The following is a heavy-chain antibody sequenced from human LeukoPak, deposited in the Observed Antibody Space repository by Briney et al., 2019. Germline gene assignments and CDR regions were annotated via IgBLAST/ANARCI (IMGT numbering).Heavy chain of an antibody. CDR1: GYTFTSYY. D-gene: IGHD5-12*01. CDR3: ARENSGYDFDY. CDR2: INPSGGST. Sequence: ASVKASCKASGYTFTSYYMHWVRQAPGQGLEWMGIINPSGGSTSYAQKFQGRVTITADESTSTAYMELSSLRSEDTAVYYCARENSGYDFDYWGQGTLVTVSS. J-gene: IGHJ4*02. V-gene: IGHV1-46*01.